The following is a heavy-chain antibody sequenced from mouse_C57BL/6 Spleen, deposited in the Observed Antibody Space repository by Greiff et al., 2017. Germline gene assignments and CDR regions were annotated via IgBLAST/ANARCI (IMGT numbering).Heavy chain of an antibody. V-gene: IGHV1-59*01. Sequence: QVQLQQPGAELVRPGTSVKLSCKASGYTFTSYWMHWVKQRPGQGLEWIGVIDPSDSYTNYNQKFKGKATLTVDTSSSTAYMQLSSLTSEDSAVYYCARWSTTVDFDYWGQGTTLTVSS. J-gene: IGHJ2*01. CDR2: IDPSDSYT. CDR1: GYTFTSYW. D-gene: IGHD2-13*01. CDR3: ARWSTTVDFDY.